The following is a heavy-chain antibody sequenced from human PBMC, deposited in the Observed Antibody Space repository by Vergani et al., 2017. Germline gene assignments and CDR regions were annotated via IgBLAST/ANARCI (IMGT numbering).Heavy chain of an antibody. CDR2: ISGSGGNT. V-gene: IGHV3-23*04. Sequence: DVHMAESGGGFFQPGGSLRLSCSASGFTFSSYAMSWVRQVPGKGLEWVSGISGSGGNTYYANSVKGRFTISRDNSNNTLYLQMNSLRADDTAVYYCAKGVYCSSTSCYEGRGYYYGMGVWGQ. CDR1: GFTFSSYA. D-gene: IGHD2-2*01. CDR3: AKGVYCSSTSCYEGRGYYYGMGV. J-gene: IGHJ6*02.